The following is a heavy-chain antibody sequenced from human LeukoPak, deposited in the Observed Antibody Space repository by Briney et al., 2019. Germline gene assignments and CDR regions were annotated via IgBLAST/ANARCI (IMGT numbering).Heavy chain of an antibody. D-gene: IGHD6-6*01. CDR2: MNPNSGGT. CDR1: GYTXTGYY. V-gene: IGHV1-2*02. CDR3: ARAASIAARYYYYYGMDV. Sequence: ASVKVSCKASGYTXTGYYMHWVRQAPGQGLEWMGWMNPNSGGTNYAQKFKGRVTMTRDTSISTAYMELSRLRSDDTAVYYCARAASIAARYYYYYGMDVWGQGTTVTVSS. J-gene: IGHJ6*02.